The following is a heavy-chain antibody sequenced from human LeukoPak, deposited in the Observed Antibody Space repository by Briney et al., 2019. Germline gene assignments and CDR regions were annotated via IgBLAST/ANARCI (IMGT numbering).Heavy chain of an antibody. D-gene: IGHD3-22*01. V-gene: IGHV5-51*01. Sequence: GESLKISCKGSGYSFTSYWIGWVRQMPGKGLEWMGIIYPGDSDTRYSPSFQGQVTISADKSISTAYLQWSSLKASDTALYYCARHGGITMIVGGGFQHWGQGTLVTVSS. J-gene: IGHJ1*01. CDR1: GYSFTSYW. CDR3: ARHGGITMIVGGGFQH. CDR2: IYPGDSDT.